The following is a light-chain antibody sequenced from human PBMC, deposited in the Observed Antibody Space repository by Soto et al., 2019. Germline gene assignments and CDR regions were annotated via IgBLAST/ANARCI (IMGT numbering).Light chain of an antibody. CDR1: QSISVW. CDR3: QQYNNRWK. CDR2: KAF. Sequence: DIQMTQSPSTLSASVGDRVTITCRASQSISVWLAWFQQKPGNAPKLLTYKAFTFESGVPSRVSGNGSGAEFSLTISSLQPDGSATYYWQQYNNRWKLGQGTKVEV. J-gene: IGKJ1*01. V-gene: IGKV1-5*03.